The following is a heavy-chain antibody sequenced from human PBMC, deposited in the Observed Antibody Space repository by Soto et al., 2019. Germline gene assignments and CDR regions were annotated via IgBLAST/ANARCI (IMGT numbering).Heavy chain of an antibody. D-gene: IGHD3-3*01. CDR3: AKVIGPLDFWSGYDYYYGMDV. CDR2: VNGDGVTT. Sequence: GGSLRLSRAASGFTFSSYWMHWVRQAPGNGLVWVSRVNGDGVTTIYADSVKGRFTISRDNSKNTVYLQMNSLRAEDSAVYYCAKVIGPLDFWSGYDYYYGMDVWGQGTTVTVSS. CDR1: GFTFSSYW. V-gene: IGHV3-74*01. J-gene: IGHJ6*02.